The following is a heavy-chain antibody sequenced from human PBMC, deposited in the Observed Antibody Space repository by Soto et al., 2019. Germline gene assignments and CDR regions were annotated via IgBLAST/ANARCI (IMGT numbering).Heavy chain of an antibody. CDR2: INPNSGGT. V-gene: IGHV1-2*04. CDR1: GYTFTGYY. Sequence: QVQLVQSGAEVKKPGASVKVSCKASGYTFTGYYMHWVRQAPGQGLEWMGWINPNSGGTNYAQKFQGWVTMTRDTSISTAYMGLSRLRSDDTAVYYCARTGIAVAGTRYYYGMDVWGQGTTVTVSS. J-gene: IGHJ6*02. CDR3: ARTGIAVAGTRYYYGMDV. D-gene: IGHD6-19*01.